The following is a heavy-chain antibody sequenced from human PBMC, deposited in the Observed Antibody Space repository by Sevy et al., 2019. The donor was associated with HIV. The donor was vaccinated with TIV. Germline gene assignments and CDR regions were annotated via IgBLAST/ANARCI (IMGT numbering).Heavy chain of an antibody. CDR1: GFTFSSYG. D-gene: IGHD3-22*01. CDR3: ARDLYPTPDYYDSTRALDY. CDR2: IWYDGSNK. Sequence: GGSLRLSCAASGFTFSSYGMHWVRQAPGKGLEWVAVIWYDGSNKYYADSVKGRFTISRDNSKNTLYLQMNSLRAEDTAVYYYARDLYPTPDYYDSTRALDYWGQGTLVTVSS. J-gene: IGHJ4*02. V-gene: IGHV3-33*01.